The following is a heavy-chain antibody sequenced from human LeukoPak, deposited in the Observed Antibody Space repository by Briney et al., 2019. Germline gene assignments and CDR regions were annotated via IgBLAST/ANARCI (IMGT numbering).Heavy chain of an antibody. V-gene: IGHV3-23*01. CDR1: GFTFSSSA. Sequence: GGSLRLSCAASGFTFSSSAMSWVRQAPGKGLEWVSAISGSGGNTYYADSVKGRFTIARDNSKNTLYLQMNSLRAEDTAVYYCAKGYGSGSYTSYYYYMDVWGKGTTVTVSS. J-gene: IGHJ6*03. D-gene: IGHD3-10*01. CDR3: AKGYGSGSYTSYYYYMDV. CDR2: ISGSGGNT.